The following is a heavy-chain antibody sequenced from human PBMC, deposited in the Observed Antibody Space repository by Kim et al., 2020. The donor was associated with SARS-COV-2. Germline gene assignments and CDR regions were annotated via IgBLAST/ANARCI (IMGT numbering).Heavy chain of an antibody. CDR2: ISWNSGSI. CDR3: AKDRTLGCINGVCYVFDF. D-gene: IGHD2-8*01. CDR1: GFPFDDYA. Sequence: GGSLRLSCAASGFPFDDYAMHWVRHAPGKGLEWVSGISWNSGSIGYADSVKGRFTISRDNAKNSLYLQMNSLRPEDTALYYCAKDRTLGCINGVCYVFDFWGQGTLVTVSS. V-gene: IGHV3-9*01. J-gene: IGHJ4*02.